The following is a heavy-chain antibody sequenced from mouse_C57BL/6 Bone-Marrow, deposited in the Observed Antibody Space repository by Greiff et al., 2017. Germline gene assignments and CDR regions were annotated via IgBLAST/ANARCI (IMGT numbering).Heavy chain of an antibody. D-gene: IGHD2-4*01. Sequence: QVQLQQSGAELAKPGASVKLSCKASGYTFTSYWMPWVKQRPGQGLEWIGYINPCSGYTKYNQKFKDKATLTADKSSSTAYMQLSSLTYEDSSVYYCAYYDYGLYAMDYWGQGTSVTVSS. CDR3: AYYDYGLYAMDY. CDR1: GYTFTSYW. V-gene: IGHV1-7*01. J-gene: IGHJ4*01. CDR2: INPCSGYT.